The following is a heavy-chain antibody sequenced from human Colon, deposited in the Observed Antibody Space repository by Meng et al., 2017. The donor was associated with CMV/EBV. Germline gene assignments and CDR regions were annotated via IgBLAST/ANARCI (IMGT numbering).Heavy chain of an antibody. V-gene: IGHV4-61*01. D-gene: IGHD3-3*01. Sequence: SETLSLTCTVSGGSISGDSSSTYYWTWIRQSPGKGLEYIGYIYYRGSTNYNYNPSLKSRVTISVDTSNNQFSLKLSSVTAADTAVYYCARDSVDDFSWIYGMDVWGQGTTVTVSS. CDR3: ARDSVDDFSWIYGMDV. CDR1: GGSISGDSSSTYY. J-gene: IGHJ6*02. CDR2: IYYRGST.